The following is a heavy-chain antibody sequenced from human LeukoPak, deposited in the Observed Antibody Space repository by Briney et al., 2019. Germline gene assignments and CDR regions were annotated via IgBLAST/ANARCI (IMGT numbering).Heavy chain of an antibody. D-gene: IGHD3-3*01. CDR1: GYTFTGYY. CDR2: INPNSGDI. CDR3: AKDFFRSDHLLVPPTIFDY. Sequence: ASVKVSCKASGYTFTGYYIHWVRQAPGQGLEWMGWINPNSGDINHAQRFQGRVTMTRDTSISTAYMELTSLRSDDTAIYYCAKDFFRSDHLLVPPTIFDYWGQGTLVTVSS. J-gene: IGHJ4*02. V-gene: IGHV1-2*02.